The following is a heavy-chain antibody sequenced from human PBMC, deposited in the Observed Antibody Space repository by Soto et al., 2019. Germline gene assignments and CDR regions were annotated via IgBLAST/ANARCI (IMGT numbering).Heavy chain of an antibody. CDR3: ARSFGGNSAFDI. D-gene: IGHD3-3*01. V-gene: IGHV3-21*01. Sequence: GGSLRLSCAASGFTFSSYSMNWVRQAPGKGLEWVSSISSSSSYIYYADSVRGRFTISRDNAKNSLYLQMNSLRAEDTAVYYCARSFGGNSAFDIWGQGTMVTVSS. CDR1: GFTFSSYS. CDR2: ISSSSSYI. J-gene: IGHJ3*02.